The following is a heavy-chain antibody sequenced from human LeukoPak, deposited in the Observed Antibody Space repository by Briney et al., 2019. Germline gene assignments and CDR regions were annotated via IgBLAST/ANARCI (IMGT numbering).Heavy chain of an antibody. J-gene: IGHJ6*02. CDR1: GFTFSSYS. CDR3: ARDLSEYYYYGMDV. D-gene: IGHD2/OR15-2a*01. V-gene: IGHV3-21*01. Sequence: GGSLRLSCAASGFTFSSYSMNWVRQAPGKGLEWVSSISSSSSYIYYADSVKGRFTISGDNAKNSLYLQMNSLRAEDTAVYYCARDLSEYYYYGMDVWGQGTTVTVSS. CDR2: ISSSSSYI.